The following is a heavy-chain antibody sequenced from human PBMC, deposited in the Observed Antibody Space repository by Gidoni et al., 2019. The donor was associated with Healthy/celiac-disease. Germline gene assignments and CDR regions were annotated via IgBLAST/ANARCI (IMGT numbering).Heavy chain of an antibody. V-gene: IGHV1-46*03. Sequence: QVQLVQSGAEVKKPGASVKVSCKASGYTFTSYYMHWVRQAPGQGLEWMGIINPSGGSTSYAQKFQGRVTMTRDTSTSTVYMELSSLRSEDTAVYYCARERGIVGYCSGGSCRNWFDPWGQGTLVTVSS. J-gene: IGHJ5*02. D-gene: IGHD2-15*01. CDR3: ARERGIVGYCSGGSCRNWFDP. CDR2: INPSGGST. CDR1: GYTFTSYY.